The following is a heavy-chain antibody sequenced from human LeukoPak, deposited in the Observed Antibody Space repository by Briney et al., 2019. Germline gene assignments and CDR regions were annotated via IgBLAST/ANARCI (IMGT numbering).Heavy chain of an antibody. D-gene: IGHD4/OR15-4a*01. Sequence: PGRSLRLSCTVSGFTFNNYGMHWVRQAPGKGLEWVAVISYDGSNKYYADSVKGRFTISRYNSKNTVYLQMNSLRPEDTAVYYCARELTSTYFCDYWGQGTLVTVSS. CDR1: GFTFNNYG. CDR3: ARELTSTYFCDY. J-gene: IGHJ4*02. V-gene: IGHV3-30*04. CDR2: ISYDGSNK.